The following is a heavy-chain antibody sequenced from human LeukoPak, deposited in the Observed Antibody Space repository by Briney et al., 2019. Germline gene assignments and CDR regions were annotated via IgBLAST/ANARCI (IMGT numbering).Heavy chain of an antibody. V-gene: IGHV3-48*03. J-gene: IGHJ4*02. Sequence: GGSLRLSCAASGFTFSSYEMNWVRQAPGKGLEWVSYISSSGSTIFYADSVKGRFTISRDNAKNSLYLQMNSLRAEDTAVYYCARLYAGGWYYFDYWGQGTLVTVSS. CDR3: ARLYAGGWYYFDY. CDR1: GFTFSSYE. CDR2: ISSSGSTI. D-gene: IGHD6-19*01.